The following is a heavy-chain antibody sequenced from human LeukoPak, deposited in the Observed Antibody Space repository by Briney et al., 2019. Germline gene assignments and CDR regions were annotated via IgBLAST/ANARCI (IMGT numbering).Heavy chain of an antibody. CDR1: GFTFSSYS. CDR2: ISSSGSTI. J-gene: IGHJ6*03. Sequence: GGSLRLSCAASGFTFSSYSMNWVRQAPGKGLEWVSSISSSGSTIYYADSVKGRFTISRDNAKNSLYLQMNSLRAEDTAVYYCARVDKAAAGMYYYYYMDVWGKGTTVTVSS. V-gene: IGHV3-48*04. CDR3: ARVDKAAAGMYYYYYMDV. D-gene: IGHD6-13*01.